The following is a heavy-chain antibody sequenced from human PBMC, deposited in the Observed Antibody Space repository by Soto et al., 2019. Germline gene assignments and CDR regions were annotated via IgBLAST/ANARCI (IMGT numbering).Heavy chain of an antibody. CDR2: LWYDGINR. J-gene: IGHJ5*02. Sequence: QPGGSLRLSCAASGFTFTNYGMHWVRQAPGKGLEWVTVLWYDGINRHYADSVKGRFTISRDDSSYTLYLQMNSLRAEDTAVYYCARGSDYGSNSGWLDRWGQGALVTVSS. V-gene: IGHV3-33*01. CDR1: GFTFTNYG. D-gene: IGHD4-17*01. CDR3: ARGSDYGSNSGWLDR.